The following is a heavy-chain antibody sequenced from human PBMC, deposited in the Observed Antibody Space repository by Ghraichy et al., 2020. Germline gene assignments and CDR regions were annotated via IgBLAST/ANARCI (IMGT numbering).Heavy chain of an antibody. V-gene: IGHV4-34*01. Sequence: SETLSLTCAVYGGSFSGYYWSWIRQPPGKGLEWIGEINHSGSTNYNPSLKSRVTISVDTSKNQFSLKLSSVAAADTAVYYCARGRRGAARPGRFDYWGQGTLVTVSS. CDR3: ARGRRGAARPGRFDY. J-gene: IGHJ4*02. CDR1: GGSFSGYY. D-gene: IGHD6-6*01. CDR2: INHSGST.